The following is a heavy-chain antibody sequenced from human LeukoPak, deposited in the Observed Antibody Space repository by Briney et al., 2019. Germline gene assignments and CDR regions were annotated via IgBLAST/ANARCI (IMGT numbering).Heavy chain of an antibody. D-gene: IGHD3-10*01. CDR2: INPNSGRT. J-gene: IGHJ6*02. CDR3: ARAGRGSMVRGIYYGMDV. CDR1: GYTFTAYY. Sequence: ASVKVSCKASGYTFTAYYMHSVRQAPGQGLEWMRWINPNSGRTNYAQTFQGRVTMTRDTSISTAYMELSRLRSDDPAVYYCARAGRGSMVRGIYYGMDVWGQGTTVTVSS. V-gene: IGHV1-2*02.